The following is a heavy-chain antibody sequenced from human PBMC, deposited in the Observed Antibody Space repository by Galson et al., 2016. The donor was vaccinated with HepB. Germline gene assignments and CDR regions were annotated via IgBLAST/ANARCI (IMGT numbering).Heavy chain of an antibody. CDR3: TRASYGPPQFDF. CDR2: IDYSSSYT. J-gene: IGHJ4*02. CDR1: GFIFSTYY. D-gene: IGHD3-10*01. Sequence: SLRLSCAASGFIFSTYYMNWVRQAPGKGLEWVSSIDYSSSYTFYAGSVKGRFTISREDAKNSVFLQMHGLTAEDTGVYYCTRASYGPPQFDFWGQGALVTVSS. V-gene: IGHV3-21*03.